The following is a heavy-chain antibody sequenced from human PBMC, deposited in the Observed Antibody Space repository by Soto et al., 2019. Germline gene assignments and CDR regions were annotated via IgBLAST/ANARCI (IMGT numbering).Heavy chain of an antibody. CDR2: IYYSGST. CDR3: ARGVVVAATAYYFDY. D-gene: IGHD2-15*01. Sequence: QVQLQESGPGLVKPSQTLSLTCTVSGGSISSGGYYWSWIRQHPGKGLEWIGYIYYSGSTYYNPSIKGRVTISVDTSKNHVSLNLSAVTVADTAVYYCARGVVVAATAYYFDYWGQGTLVTVSS. J-gene: IGHJ4*02. V-gene: IGHV4-31*03. CDR1: GGSISSGGYY.